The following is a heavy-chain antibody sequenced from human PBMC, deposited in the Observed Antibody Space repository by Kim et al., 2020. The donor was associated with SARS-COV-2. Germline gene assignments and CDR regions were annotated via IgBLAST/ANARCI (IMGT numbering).Heavy chain of an antibody. D-gene: IGHD3-22*01. CDR2: ISSSSSYI. CDR1: GFTFSSYS. V-gene: IGHV3-21*01. Sequence: GGSLRLSCAASGFTFSSYSMNWVRQAPGKGLEWVSSISSSSSYIYYADSVKGRFTISRDNAKNSLYLQMNSLRAEDTAVYYCARDPGYYDSSGYYYDRLNFDYWGQGTLVTVSS. CDR3: ARDPGYYDSSGYYYDRLNFDY. J-gene: IGHJ4*02.